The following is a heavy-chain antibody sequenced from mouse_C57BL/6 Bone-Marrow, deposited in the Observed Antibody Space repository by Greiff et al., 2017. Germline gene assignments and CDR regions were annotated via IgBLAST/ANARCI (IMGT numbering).Heavy chain of an antibody. D-gene: IGHD2-5*01. CDR2: IYPRSGNT. Sequence: QVQLQQSGAELARPGASVKLSCKASGYTFTSYGIRWVKQRTGQGLEWIGEIYPRSGNTYYNEKFKGKATLTADKYSSTAYMELRSLTSEDSSVYFCARSNYPYYAMDYWGQGTSVTVSS. CDR3: ARSNYPYYAMDY. V-gene: IGHV1-81*01. CDR1: GYTFTSYG. J-gene: IGHJ4*01.